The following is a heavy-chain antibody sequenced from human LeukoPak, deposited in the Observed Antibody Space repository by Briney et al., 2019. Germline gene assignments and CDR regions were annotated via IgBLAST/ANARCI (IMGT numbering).Heavy chain of an antibody. CDR1: GGSISSYY. CDR3: ARGGGSYVPFDY. Sequence: SETLSLXCTVSGGSISSYYWSWIRQPPGKGLEWIGYIYYSGSTNYNPSLKSRVTISVDTSKNQFSLKLSSVTAADTAVYYCARGGGSYVPFDYWGQGTLVTVSS. CDR2: IYYSGST. D-gene: IGHD1-26*01. V-gene: IGHV4-59*01. J-gene: IGHJ4*02.